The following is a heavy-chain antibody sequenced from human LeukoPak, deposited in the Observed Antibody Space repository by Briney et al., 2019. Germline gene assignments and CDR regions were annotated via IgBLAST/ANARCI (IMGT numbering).Heavy chain of an antibody. CDR1: GGSLSGYY. CDR3: ARYSRPAATLDY. J-gene: IGHJ4*02. V-gene: IGHV4-34*01. CDR2: INHSGST. D-gene: IGHD2-2*01. Sequence: SETLSLTCAVYGGSLSGYYWTWIRQPPGKGLEWIGEINHSGSTNYNPSLKSRVTISVDTFKNQFSLKLSSVTAADTAVYYCARYSRPAATLDYWGQGTLVTVSS.